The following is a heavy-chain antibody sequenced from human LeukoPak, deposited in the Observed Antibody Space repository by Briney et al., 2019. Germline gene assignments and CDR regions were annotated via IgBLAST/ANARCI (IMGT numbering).Heavy chain of an antibody. J-gene: IGHJ3*02. V-gene: IGHV4-61*02. CDR2: IYTSGST. D-gene: IGHD3-22*01. CDR1: GGSISSSSYY. Sequence: PSETLSLTCTVSGGSISSSSYYWSWIRQPAGKGLEWIGRIYTSGSTNYNPSLKSRVTMSVDTSKNQFSLKLSSVTAADTAVYYCARASYYYDSIRGRRDLHAFDIWGQGTMVTVSS. CDR3: ARASYYYDSIRGRRDLHAFDI.